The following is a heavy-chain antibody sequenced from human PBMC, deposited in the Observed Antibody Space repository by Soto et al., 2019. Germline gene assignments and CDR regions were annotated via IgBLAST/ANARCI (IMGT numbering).Heavy chain of an antibody. V-gene: IGHV1-46*02. J-gene: IGHJ1*01. Sequence: ASVKVSCKASGYNFNTFDIYWVRQATGQGLEWMGMIHPSGDTGYAQKFRGRVTMTIDTSTTTAYMELRNLTSEDTAVYFSVRGYCTTSPCSGDFQFWGQGTLVTVSS. CDR1: GYNFNTFD. D-gene: IGHD2-15*01. CDR3: VRGYCTTSPCSGDFQF. CDR2: IHPSGDT.